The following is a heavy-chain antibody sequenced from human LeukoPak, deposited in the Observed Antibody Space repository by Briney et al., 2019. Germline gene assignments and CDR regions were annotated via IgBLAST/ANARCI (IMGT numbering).Heavy chain of an antibody. CDR2: IYYSGST. CDR3: ARHWISSGWLDY. CDR1: GGSISSYY. Sequence: KPSETLSLTCTGSGGSISSYYWSWIRQPPGKGLEWIGYIYYSGSTNYNPSLKSRVTISVDTSKNQFSLKLSSVTAADTAVYYCARHWISSGWLDYWGQGTLVTVSS. J-gene: IGHJ4*02. V-gene: IGHV4-59*08. D-gene: IGHD6-19*01.